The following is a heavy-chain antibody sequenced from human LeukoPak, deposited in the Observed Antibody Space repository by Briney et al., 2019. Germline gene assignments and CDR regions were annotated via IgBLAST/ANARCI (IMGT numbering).Heavy chain of an antibody. V-gene: IGHV3-30*02. CDR3: AKDGYSGYDFGD. D-gene: IGHD5-12*01. CDR1: GFTFSTYG. CDR2: VRYDGSNK. Sequence: GGSLRLSCAASGFTFSTYGMHWVRQAPGKGLEWVAVVRYDGSNKYYADFVKGRFTISRDNSKNTLYLQMNSLRAEDTAVYYCAKDGYSGYDFGDWGQGTLVTVSS. J-gene: IGHJ4*02.